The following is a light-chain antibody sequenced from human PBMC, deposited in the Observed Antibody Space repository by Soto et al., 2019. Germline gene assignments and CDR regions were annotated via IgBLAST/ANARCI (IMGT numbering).Light chain of an antibody. CDR2: TSS. CDR1: NSNLVSNK. J-gene: IGLJ1*01. V-gene: IGLV1-44*01. CDR3: ATWDDSMHGYV. Sequence: QSVLTQPPSASGTPGQRVTISCSESNSNLVSNKVNWYQPLPGTAPMLLIYTSSRRPSGVPDRFSGSKSGTSASLAISGLQSEDEADYYCATWDDSMHGYVFGTGTKVTVL.